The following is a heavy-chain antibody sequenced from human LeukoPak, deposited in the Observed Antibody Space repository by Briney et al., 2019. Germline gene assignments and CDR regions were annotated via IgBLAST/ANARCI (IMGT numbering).Heavy chain of an antibody. D-gene: IGHD3-10*01. V-gene: IGHV3-23*01. Sequence: GGSLRLPCEVSGFTFSNYAMNWVRQAPGKGLEWISSNSDSAGSAVYGDSVKGRFTISRVNAENTLYLQMNSLRADDTAIYYCAKDQRSGEYDYGWGPFDIWGQGTMVTVSS. J-gene: IGHJ3*02. CDR1: GFTFSNYA. CDR2: NSDSAGSA. CDR3: AKDQRSGEYDYGWGPFDI.